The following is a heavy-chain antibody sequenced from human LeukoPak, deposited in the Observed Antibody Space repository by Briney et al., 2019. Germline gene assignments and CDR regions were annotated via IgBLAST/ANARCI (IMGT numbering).Heavy chain of an antibody. CDR2: ISGSGGST. V-gene: IGHV3-23*01. D-gene: IGHD4-17*01. CDR1: GFTFSSYA. J-gene: IGHJ4*02. Sequence: PGGSLRLSCAASGFTFSSYAMSWVRQAPGKGLEWVSAISGSGGSTYYADSVKDRFTISRDNSKNTLYLQMNSLRAEDTAVYYCAKAVDYGDYFDYWGQGTLVTVSS. CDR3: AKAVDYGDYFDY.